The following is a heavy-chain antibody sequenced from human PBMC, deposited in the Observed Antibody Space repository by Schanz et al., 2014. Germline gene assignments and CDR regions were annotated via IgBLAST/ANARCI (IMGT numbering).Heavy chain of an antibody. V-gene: IGHV3-21*02. J-gene: IGHJ4*02. CDR2: ISSRSSHI. D-gene: IGHD2-21*02. Sequence: EVQLLESGGGLVQPGGSLSLSCLASGFAFSSYGMNWLRQAPGKGLEWVSSISSRSSHIYYADSVKGRFTVSRDNAKNSVYLQMNGLRVEDTAVYYCVRERTNYGGNSYFFDHWGQGTLVTVSS. CDR1: GFAFSSYG. CDR3: VRERTNYGGNSYFFDH.